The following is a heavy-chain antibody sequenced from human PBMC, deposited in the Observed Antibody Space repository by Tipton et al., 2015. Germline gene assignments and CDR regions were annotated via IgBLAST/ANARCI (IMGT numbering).Heavy chain of an antibody. CDR2: ISYTETS. CDR3: ARDLEHGMDV. CDR1: GASVSSGPYY. V-gene: IGHV4-61*01. Sequence: PSLTCTVSGASVSSGPYYWSWIRQPPGKGLQWIGYISYTETSHYNPSLKSRVTISVDSSKNQFSLKLTSVTAADTAVYYCARDLEHGMDVWGQGTTVTVSS. J-gene: IGHJ6*02. D-gene: IGHD3-3*01.